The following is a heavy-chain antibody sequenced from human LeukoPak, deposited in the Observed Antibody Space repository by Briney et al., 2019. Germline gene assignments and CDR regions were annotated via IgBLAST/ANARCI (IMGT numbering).Heavy chain of an antibody. D-gene: IGHD6-19*01. CDR3: ATDAVYSSGWSFDY. V-gene: IGHV4-34*01. J-gene: IGHJ4*02. CDR2: INHSGST. Sequence: SETLSLTCAVYGGSFSGYYWSSIRQPPGKGLEWIGEINHSGSTNYNPSLKSRLTISVDTSKNQFSLNLSSVTAADTAVYYWATDAVYSSGWSFDYWGQGTLVTVSS. CDR1: GGSFSGYY.